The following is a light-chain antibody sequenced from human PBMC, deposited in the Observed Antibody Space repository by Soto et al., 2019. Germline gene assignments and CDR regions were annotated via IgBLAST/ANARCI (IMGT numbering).Light chain of an antibody. CDR2: KAS. J-gene: IGKJ1*01. CDR3: QQYNSYSWT. Sequence: IQMTQSRSTLPASVGDRVTITCRASQSISTWLAWYQQKPGKAPNLLIYKASYLASGVPSRFSGGGSGTEFTLTISSLQPDDFATYYCQQYNSYSWTFGQGTKVDI. CDR1: QSISTW. V-gene: IGKV1-5*03.